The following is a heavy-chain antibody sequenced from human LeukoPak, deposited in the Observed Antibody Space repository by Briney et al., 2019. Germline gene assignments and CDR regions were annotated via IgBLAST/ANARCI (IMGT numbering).Heavy chain of an antibody. Sequence: GGSLRLSCAASGFTFSSYAMSWVRQAPGKGLEWVSAISGSGGSTYYADSVKGRFTISRDNSKNTLYLQMNSLRAEDTAVYYCAKETIVVVHEENWFDPWGQGALVTVSS. CDR3: AKETIVVVHEENWFDP. D-gene: IGHD3-22*01. J-gene: IGHJ5*02. V-gene: IGHV3-23*01. CDR2: ISGSGGST. CDR1: GFTFSSYA.